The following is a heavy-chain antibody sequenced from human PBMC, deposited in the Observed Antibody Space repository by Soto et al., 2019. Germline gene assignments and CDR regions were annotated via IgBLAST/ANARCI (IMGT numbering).Heavy chain of an antibody. J-gene: IGHJ6*03. V-gene: IGHV3-48*01. Sequence: GGSLRLSCAASGFTFSSYSMNWVRQAPGKGLEWVSYISSSSSTIYYADSVKGRFTISRDNAKNSLYLQMNSLRAEDTAVYYYARGAVVVPAAPEDYYYYMDVWGKGTTVTVSS. CDR3: ARGAVVVPAAPEDYYYYMDV. CDR2: ISSSSSTI. CDR1: GFTFSSYS. D-gene: IGHD2-2*01.